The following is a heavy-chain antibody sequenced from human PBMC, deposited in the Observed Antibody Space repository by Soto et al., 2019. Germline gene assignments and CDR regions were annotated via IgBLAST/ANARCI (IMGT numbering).Heavy chain of an antibody. CDR2: IYHNGNA. D-gene: IGHD5-18*01. V-gene: IGHV4-30-4*01. J-gene: IGHJ4*02. CDR1: DGSISSGDYY. CDR3: ARHRYSYGSYYFDY. Sequence: PSVTMSLTCTVSDGSISSGDYYWSWNRQPPGKGLEWIGYIYHNGNAYYNPSLQSRVTLSVDTSKDQFSLKLSSVTAADTAVYYCARHRYSYGSYYFDYWGQGTLVTVSS.